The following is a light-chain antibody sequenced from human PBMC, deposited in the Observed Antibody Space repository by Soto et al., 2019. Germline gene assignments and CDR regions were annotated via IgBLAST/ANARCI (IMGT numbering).Light chain of an antibody. V-gene: IGLV1-44*01. J-gene: IGLJ2*01. CDR2: SNN. CDR3: AAWDDSLNGVT. CDR1: SSNIGINT. Sequence: QAVVTQPPSASGTPGQRVTISCSGDSSNIGINTINWYRQLPGTAPKLLIYSNNLRPSGAPDRFSGSTSGTSASLAISGLQPEDEADYFCAAWDDSLNGVTFGGGTKLTVL.